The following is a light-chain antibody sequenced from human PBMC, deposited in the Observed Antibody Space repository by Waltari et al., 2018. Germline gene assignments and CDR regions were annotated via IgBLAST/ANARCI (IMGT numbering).Light chain of an antibody. J-gene: IGKJ1*01. V-gene: IGKV4-1*01. CDR3: QQYYSTRT. Sequence: DIVMTQSPDSLAVSLGERATINCKSSQSVLYSSNNKNYLAWYQQKPGQSPKPLIYWASTRESGVPDRFSGSGSGTDFTLTISSLQAEDVAVYYCQQYYSTRTFGQGTKVEIK. CDR1: QSVLYSSNNKNY. CDR2: WAS.